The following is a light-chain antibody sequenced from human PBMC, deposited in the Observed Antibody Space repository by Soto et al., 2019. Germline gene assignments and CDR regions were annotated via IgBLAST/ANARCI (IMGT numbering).Light chain of an antibody. J-gene: IGKJ1*01. CDR1: QSISSW. CDR3: QQYYSYPWT. CDR2: DAS. Sequence: DIQMTQSPSTLSASVGDRVTITCRASQSISSWLAWYQQKPGKAPKLLIYDASSLESGVPSRFSGSRSGTEFTLTISSLQPDDFATYYSQQYYSYPWTFGQGNKVEIK. V-gene: IGKV1-5*01.